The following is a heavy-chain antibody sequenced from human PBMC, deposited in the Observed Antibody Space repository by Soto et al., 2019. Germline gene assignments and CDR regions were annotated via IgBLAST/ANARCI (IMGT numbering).Heavy chain of an antibody. Sequence: VGSLRLSCAASGFTFSSYAMSWVRQAPGKGLEWVSAISGSGGSTYYADSVKGRFTISRDNSKNTLYLQMNSLRAEDTAVYYCAKYNQGYWANCFDPWGQGTLVTVSS. CDR2: ISGSGGST. V-gene: IGHV3-23*01. D-gene: IGHD6-13*01. CDR1: GFTFSSYA. J-gene: IGHJ5*02. CDR3: AKYNQGYWANCFDP.